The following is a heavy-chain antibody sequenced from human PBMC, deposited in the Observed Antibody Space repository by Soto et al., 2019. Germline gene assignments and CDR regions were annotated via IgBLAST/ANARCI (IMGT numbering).Heavy chain of an antibody. J-gene: IGHJ4*02. Sequence: PSATLSPTYAASGGSLTSGTYSRNWIRQPPGKGLEWIGYIFPSGTTYYNPSLKSRVSISIDVSKNQFSLNLRSLTAADTAVYYCARGREFDSWGQGTLVTVSS. CDR3: ARGREFDS. CDR2: IFPSGTT. CDR1: GGSLTSGTYS. V-gene: IGHV4-30-2*01.